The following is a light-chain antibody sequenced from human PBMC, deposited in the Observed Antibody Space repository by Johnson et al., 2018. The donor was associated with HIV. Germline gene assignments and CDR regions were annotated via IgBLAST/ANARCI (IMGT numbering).Light chain of an antibody. CDR1: SSNIGNNY. CDR3: GTWDSSLRTVWKV. CDR2: DNN. Sequence: QSVLTQPPSVSAAPGQKVTISCSGSSSNIGNNYVSWYQQLPGTAPKLVIYDNNKRPSGIPDQFSGSKSGTSATLGITGLQTGGEADYYCGTWDSSLRTVWKVFGTGTKVTVL. V-gene: IGLV1-51*01. J-gene: IGLJ1*01.